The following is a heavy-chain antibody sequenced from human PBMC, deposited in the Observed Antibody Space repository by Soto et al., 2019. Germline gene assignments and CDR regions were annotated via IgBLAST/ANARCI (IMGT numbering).Heavy chain of an antibody. V-gene: IGHV3-48*01. CDR2: ISSSSSAI. CDR3: ARGLWFGAYYFDY. J-gene: IGHJ4*02. CDR1: GFTFSSYS. D-gene: IGHD3-10*01. Sequence: GGSLRLSCEASGFTFSSYSMNWVRQAPGKGLEWVSYISSSSSAIHYADSVKGRFTISRDNAKNSLFLQMNSLRAEDTAVYYCARGLWFGAYYFDYWGQGTLVTVSS.